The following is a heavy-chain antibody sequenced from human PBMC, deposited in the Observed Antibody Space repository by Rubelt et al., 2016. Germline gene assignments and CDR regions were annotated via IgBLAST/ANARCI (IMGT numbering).Heavy chain of an antibody. V-gene: IGHV4-39*07. CDR3: GRFRCGGSCRPPNFYDYYGMDV. J-gene: IGHJ6*02. D-gene: IGHD2-15*01. Sequence: QLQLQESGPGLVKPSETLSLTCTVSGGSISSSSYYWGWIRQPPGKGLEWIGSIYYRGSTYYNPSLKGRVTMSGDTAKTQSSLELSSGTAADTAVYYLGRFRCGGSCRPPNFYDYYGMDVWGQGTTVTVSS. CDR1: GGSISSSSYY. CDR2: IYYRGST.